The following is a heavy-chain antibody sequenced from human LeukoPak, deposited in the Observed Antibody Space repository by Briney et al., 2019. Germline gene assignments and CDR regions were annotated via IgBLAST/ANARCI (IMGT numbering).Heavy chain of an antibody. CDR3: ARHLSGVTGYTYGRGIDY. Sequence: GGSLRLSCAASGFTFDDYAMHWVRQAPGKGLEWVSGISWNSGSIGYADSVKGRFTISRDNAKNSLYLQMNSLRAEDTAVYYCARHLSGVTGYTYGRGIDYWGQGTLVTVSS. CDR2: ISWNSGSI. CDR1: GFTFDDYA. V-gene: IGHV3-9*01. D-gene: IGHD5-18*01. J-gene: IGHJ4*02.